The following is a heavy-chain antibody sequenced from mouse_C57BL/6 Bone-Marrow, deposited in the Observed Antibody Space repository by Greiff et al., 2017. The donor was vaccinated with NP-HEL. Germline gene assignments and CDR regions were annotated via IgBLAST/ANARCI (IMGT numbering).Heavy chain of an antibody. V-gene: IGHV3-8*01. CDR2: ISYSGST. CDR3: ARSPLWLRRNYYAMDY. D-gene: IGHD2-2*01. CDR1: GYSITSDY. Sequence: EVQLQESGPGLAKPSQTLSLTCSVTGYSITSDYWNWIRKFPGNKLEYMGYISYSGSTYYNPSTKSRISITRDTSKNQYYLQLNSVTTEDTATYYCARSPLWLRRNYYAMDYWGQGTSVTVSS. J-gene: IGHJ4*01.